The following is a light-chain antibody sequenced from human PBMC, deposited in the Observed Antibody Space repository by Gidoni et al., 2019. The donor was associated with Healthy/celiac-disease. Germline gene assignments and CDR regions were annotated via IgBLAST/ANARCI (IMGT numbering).Light chain of an antibody. CDR3: QQRSNWPALT. CDR2: DAS. J-gene: IGKJ4*01. V-gene: IGKV3-11*01. CDR1: QSVSSY. Sequence: ESELTQSPATLSLSPWERATLTCRTRQSVSSYLAWYQQKPCQAHRLLIYDASNSATVIPARFSVSGSGTDFTLTLSSLEPEDLAVYYCQQRSNWPALTFXGXTKVEIK.